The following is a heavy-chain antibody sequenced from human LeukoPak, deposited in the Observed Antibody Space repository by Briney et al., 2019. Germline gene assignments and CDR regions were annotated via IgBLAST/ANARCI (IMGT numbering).Heavy chain of an antibody. D-gene: IGHD4-17*01. CDR1: GGTFSSYA. CDR2: IIPILGIA. CDR3: ARGGEDDYGDYVHYYYGMDV. V-gene: IGHV1-69*04. J-gene: IGHJ6*02. Sequence: SVKVSCKASGGTFSSYAISWVRQAPGQGLEWMGRIIPILGIANYAQKFQGRVTITADESTSTAYMELSSLRSEDTAVYYCARGGEDDYGDYVHYYYGMDVWGQGTTVTVSS.